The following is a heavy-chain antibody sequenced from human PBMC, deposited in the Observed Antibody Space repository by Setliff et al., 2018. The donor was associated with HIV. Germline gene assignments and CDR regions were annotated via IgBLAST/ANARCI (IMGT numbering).Heavy chain of an antibody. Sequence: LSLTCAVSGASISSGNWWSWVRQSPGKGLEWIGEIFHTGSTNYNPSLKSRVTISVDTSKNHFSLNVSSLTAADTALYFCARLMPNWDYFDYWGQGTQVTVS. CDR3: ARLMPNWDYFDY. CDR1: GASISSGNW. D-gene: IGHD2-2*01. J-gene: IGHJ4*02. V-gene: IGHV4-4*01. CDR2: IFHTGST.